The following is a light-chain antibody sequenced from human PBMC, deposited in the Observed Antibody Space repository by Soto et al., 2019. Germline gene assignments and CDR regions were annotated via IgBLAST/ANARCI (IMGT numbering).Light chain of an antibody. CDR3: ASWDDNLNGPV. Sequence: QSVLTQPPSASGTPGQRVTISCSGTLSNIGSNTVHWYQQLPGTAPKLVIYSNNQRSSGVPDRFSASKSDTSASLAISVLQSADEADYSCASWDDNLNGPVFGGGTKLTVL. CDR1: LSNIGSNT. J-gene: IGLJ2*01. V-gene: IGLV1-44*01. CDR2: SNN.